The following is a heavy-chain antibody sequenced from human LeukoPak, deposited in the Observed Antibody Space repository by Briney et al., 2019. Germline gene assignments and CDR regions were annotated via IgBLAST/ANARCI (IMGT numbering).Heavy chain of an antibody. CDR2: INHSGST. D-gene: IGHD2-15*01. CDR1: GGSFSGYY. V-gene: IGHV4-34*01. CDR3: ARAYCSGGSCYLGYFDY. J-gene: IGHJ4*02. Sequence: SETLSLTCAVYGGSFSGYYWRWTPHPPGKGPIWIWQINHSGSTNYNPSLKSRFTISVDTSKNQFSLKLSSVAAADTAVYYCARAYCSGGSCYLGYFDYWGQGTLVTVSS.